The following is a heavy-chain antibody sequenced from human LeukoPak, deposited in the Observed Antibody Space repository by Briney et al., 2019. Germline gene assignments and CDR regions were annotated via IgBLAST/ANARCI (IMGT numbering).Heavy chain of an antibody. V-gene: IGHV3-30*03. CDR3: ARDVGDFDY. J-gene: IGHJ4*02. CDR1: GFTFSSYG. D-gene: IGHD3-16*01. CDR2: ISYDGSNK. Sequence: GGSLKLSCAASGFTFSSYGMHWVRQAPGKGLEWVAVISYDGSNKYYADSVKGRFTISRDNSKNTLYLQMNSLRAEDTAVYYCARDVGDFDYWGQGTLVTVSS.